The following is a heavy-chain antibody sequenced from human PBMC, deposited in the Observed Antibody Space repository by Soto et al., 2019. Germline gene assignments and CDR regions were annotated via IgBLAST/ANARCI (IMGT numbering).Heavy chain of an antibody. CDR1: RASIRGYE. J-gene: IGHJ5*02. D-gene: IGHD1-1*01. Sequence: XGTLSLTCTVSRASIRGYEWNWIRETAGKGLEWMGRIYATGTTYYNPSLKSRVMMSVDTSRKQFSLKLRSVTAADTAVYYCVRDGKKTLRDWFDPWGQGISVTFSS. V-gene: IGHV4-4*07. CDR2: IYATGTT. CDR3: VRDGKKTLRDWFDP.